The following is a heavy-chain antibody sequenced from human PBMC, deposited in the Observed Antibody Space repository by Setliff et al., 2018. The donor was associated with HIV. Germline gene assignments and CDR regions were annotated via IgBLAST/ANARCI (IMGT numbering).Heavy chain of an antibody. V-gene: IGHV3-53*01. Sequence: GGSLRLSCEASGFRVTDTYMAWVRQAPGKGLEWVTLIYKAGKTYYADFVKGRFTIARDDTKNTVSLQMTNLEPGDTAMYYCAKGGYGGAYYVAGYWGQGTKVTV. CDR2: IYKAGKT. CDR3: AKGGYGGAYYVAGY. D-gene: IGHD5-18*01. J-gene: IGHJ4*02. CDR1: GFRVTDTY.